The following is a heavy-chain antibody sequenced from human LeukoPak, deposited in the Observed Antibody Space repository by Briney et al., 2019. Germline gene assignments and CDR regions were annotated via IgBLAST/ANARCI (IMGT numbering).Heavy chain of an antibody. CDR1: GGSFSGYY. Sequence: SETLSLTCAVYGGSFSGYYWSWIRQPPGKGLEWIGEINHSGSTNYNPSLKSRVTISVDTSKNQFSLKLSSVTAADTAVYYCAREVAGTDYWGQGTLVTVSS. D-gene: IGHD6-19*01. CDR3: AREVAGTDY. CDR2: INHSGST. J-gene: IGHJ4*02. V-gene: IGHV4-34*01.